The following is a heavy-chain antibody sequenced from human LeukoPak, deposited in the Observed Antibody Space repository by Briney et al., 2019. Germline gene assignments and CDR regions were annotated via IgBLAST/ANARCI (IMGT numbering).Heavy chain of an antibody. CDR2: FDPEDGET. CDR3: ATDREYSYGRHGGAKFDY. Sequence: ASVKVSCKVSGYTLTELSMHWVRQAPGKGLEWMGGFDPEDGETIYAQKFQGRVTMTEDTSTDTAYMELSSLRSEDTAVYYCATDREYSYGRHGGAKFDYWGQGTLVTVSS. V-gene: IGHV1-24*01. CDR1: GYTLTELS. D-gene: IGHD5-18*01. J-gene: IGHJ4*02.